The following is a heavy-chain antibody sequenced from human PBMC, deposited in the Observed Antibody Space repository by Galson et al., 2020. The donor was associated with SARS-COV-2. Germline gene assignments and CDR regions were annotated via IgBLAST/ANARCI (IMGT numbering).Heavy chain of an antibody. CDR2: IYYSGTT. CDR1: GGSINAYY. Sequence: SETLSLTCKVSGGSINAYYWNWIRQPPGKGLEWIGFIYYSGTTNYNPSPKSRVTISMDTSKNQFSLKLTSVTAADTAVYYCASSPTYPKYHFDHWGQGTLVTVSS. V-gene: IGHV4-59*13. D-gene: IGHD2-2*01. CDR3: ASSPTYPKYHFDH. J-gene: IGHJ4*02.